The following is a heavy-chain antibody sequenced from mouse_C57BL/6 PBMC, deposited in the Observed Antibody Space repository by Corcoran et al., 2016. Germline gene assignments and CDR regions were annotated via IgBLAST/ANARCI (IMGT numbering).Heavy chain of an antibody. CDR2: IYPGDGDT. Sequence: QVQLQQSGAELVKPGASVKISCKASGYAFSSYWMNWVKQRPGKGLEWIGQIYPGDGDTNYNGKFKGKATLTADKSSSTAYMQLSSLTSEDSAVDFCARWTPEGYFDYWGQGITLTVSS. J-gene: IGHJ2*01. CDR3: ARWTPEGYFDY. V-gene: IGHV1-80*01. D-gene: IGHD3-2*02. CDR1: GYAFSSYW.